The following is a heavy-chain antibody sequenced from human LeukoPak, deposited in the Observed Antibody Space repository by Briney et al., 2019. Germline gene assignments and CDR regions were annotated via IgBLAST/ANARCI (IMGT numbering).Heavy chain of an antibody. Sequence: GASVKVSCKASGGTFSSYAISWVRQAPGQGLEWMGGIIPIFGTANYAQKFQGRVTMTRDMSTTTVYMELSSLRSEDTAVYYCAGSATYSTSYFFDYWGQGTLVTVSS. D-gene: IGHD6-6*01. CDR1: GGTFSSYA. CDR3: AGSATYSTSYFFDY. CDR2: IIPIFGTA. J-gene: IGHJ4*02. V-gene: IGHV1-69*05.